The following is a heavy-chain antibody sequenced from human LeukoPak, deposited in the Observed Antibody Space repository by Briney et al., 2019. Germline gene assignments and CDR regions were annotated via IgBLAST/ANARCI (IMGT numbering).Heavy chain of an antibody. Sequence: GGSLRLSCAASGFTFSSYWMHWVRQTPGKGLVWVSRINSDGSSTSYADSVKGRFTISRDNAKNTLYLQMNSLRAEDTAVYYCARVGYSSGIGVGVDYWGQGTLVTVSS. CDR1: GFTFSSYW. D-gene: IGHD6-19*01. J-gene: IGHJ4*02. CDR2: INSDGSST. CDR3: ARVGYSSGIGVGVDY. V-gene: IGHV3-74*01.